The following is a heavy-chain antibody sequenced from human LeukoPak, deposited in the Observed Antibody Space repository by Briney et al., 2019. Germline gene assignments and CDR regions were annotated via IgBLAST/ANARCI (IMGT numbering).Heavy chain of an antibody. Sequence: ASVKVSCKASGYTFTGYYMHWVRQAPGQGLEWMGRINPNSGGTNYAQKFQGRVTMTRDTSISTAYMELSRLRSDDTAVYYCARGTGSSSPFDIWGQGTMVTVSS. J-gene: IGHJ3*02. CDR2: INPNSGGT. V-gene: IGHV1-2*06. CDR3: ARGTGSSSPFDI. CDR1: GYTFTGYY. D-gene: IGHD6-6*01.